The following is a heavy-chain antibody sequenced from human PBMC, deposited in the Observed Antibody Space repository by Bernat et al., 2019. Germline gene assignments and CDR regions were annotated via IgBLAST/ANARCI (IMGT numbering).Heavy chain of an antibody. D-gene: IGHD6-6*01. V-gene: IGHV1-46*01. CDR1: GYTFTAYY. CDR3: ARGGVYSRSSSDY. CDR2: INSSGGST. Sequence: QVQLVQSGAEVKKPGASVKVSCKASGYTFTAYYMHWVRQAPGQGLEWMGVINSSGGSTSYAQKFQGRVTMARDTSTSTVYMEMSSLRSEDTAVYYCARGGVYSRSSSDYWGQGTLVTVSS. J-gene: IGHJ4*02.